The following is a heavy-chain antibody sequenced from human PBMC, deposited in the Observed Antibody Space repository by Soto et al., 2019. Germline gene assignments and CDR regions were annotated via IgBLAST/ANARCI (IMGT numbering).Heavy chain of an antibody. CDR1: GFTFSSYG. V-gene: IGHV3-33*01. Sequence: GGSLRLSCAASGFTFSSYGMHWVRQAPGKGLEWVAVIWYDGSNKYYADSVKGRFTISRDNSKNTLYLQMNSLRAEDTAVYYCARGAWGFGELYFDYWGQGTLVTVSS. CDR3: ARGAWGFGELYFDY. D-gene: IGHD3-10*01. J-gene: IGHJ4*02. CDR2: IWYDGSNK.